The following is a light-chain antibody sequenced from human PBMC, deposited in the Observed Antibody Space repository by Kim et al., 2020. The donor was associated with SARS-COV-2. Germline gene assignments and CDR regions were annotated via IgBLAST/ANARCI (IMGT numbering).Light chain of an antibody. CDR2: GAS. CDR3: QQYGSSPRT. Sequence: EIVLTQSPGTLSLSPGERATLSCRDSQSVSSSSLAWYQQKPGQAPRLLIDGASTRATGIPDRFNGSGSGTDFTLTISRLEPEDFTVYYCQQYGSSPRTVGQGTKVDIK. CDR1: QSVSSSS. V-gene: IGKV3-20*01. J-gene: IGKJ1*01.